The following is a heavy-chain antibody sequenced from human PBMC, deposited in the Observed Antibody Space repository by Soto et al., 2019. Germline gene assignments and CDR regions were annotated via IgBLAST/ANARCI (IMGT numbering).Heavy chain of an antibody. CDR1: GFTFSTYG. V-gene: IGHV3-30*18. Sequence: QVRLVESGGGVVQPGRSLRLSCAASGFTFSTYGMHWVRQAQGKGLEWVAVISYDGNNKYYADSVKGRFTISRDNSKNTLYLQMSSLRAEDTAVYYCAKSVYNWNDGFFDYWGQGTLVTVSS. CDR2: ISYDGNNK. J-gene: IGHJ4*02. CDR3: AKSVYNWNDGFFDY. D-gene: IGHD1-1*01.